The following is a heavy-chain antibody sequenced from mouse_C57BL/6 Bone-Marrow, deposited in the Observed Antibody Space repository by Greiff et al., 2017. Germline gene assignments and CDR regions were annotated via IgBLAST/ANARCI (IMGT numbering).Heavy chain of an antibody. CDR3: ARSNYDGSSSLFDD. J-gene: IGHJ2*01. Sequence: QVQLQQSGAELVRPGTSVKVSCKASGYAFTNYLIEWVKPRTGQGLEWSGVINPRSGGPNYNEKFKGKATLTAYKSFRTAYLQLSSLTSEDSAVYVCARSNYDGSSSLFDDWGQGNTLTGSS. V-gene: IGHV1-54*01. D-gene: IGHD1-1*01. CDR2: INPRSGGP. CDR1: GYAFTNYL.